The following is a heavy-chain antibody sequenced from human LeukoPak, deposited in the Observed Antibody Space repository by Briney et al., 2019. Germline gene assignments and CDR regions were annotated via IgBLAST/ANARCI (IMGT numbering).Heavy chain of an antibody. CDR3: ARGGSMEQQLAHQY. D-gene: IGHD6-13*01. Sequence: GASVKVSCKAHGYTFTGYYMHWMRQAPGQGPEWMGWIKANSGGTKYAQKFQGRITLTRDSSFDTAYMELDRLISDDTAIYYCARGGSMEQQLAHQYWGQGTLVTVSS. CDR1: GYTFTGYY. V-gene: IGHV1-2*02. CDR2: IKANSGGT. J-gene: IGHJ1*01.